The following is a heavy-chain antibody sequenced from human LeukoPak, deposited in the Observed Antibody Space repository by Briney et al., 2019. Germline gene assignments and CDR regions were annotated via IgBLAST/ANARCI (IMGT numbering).Heavy chain of an antibody. J-gene: IGHJ4*02. CDR3: TRLSGDNWNYGGNFDS. V-gene: IGHV3-53*01. Sequence: GGSLRLSCAASGFTVSSNYMSWVRQAPGKGLEWVSIIYSGGSTFYADSVKGRFTISRDNAKNSLYLQMNSLKTEDTAVYYCTRLSGDNWNYGGNFDSWGQGTLVTVSS. CDR2: IYSGGST. D-gene: IGHD1-7*01. CDR1: GFTVSSNY.